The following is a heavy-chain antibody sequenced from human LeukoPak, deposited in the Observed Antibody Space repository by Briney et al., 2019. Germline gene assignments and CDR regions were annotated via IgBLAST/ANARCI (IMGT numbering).Heavy chain of an antibody. Sequence: SGTLSLTCAVSGGSISSSNWWSWVRQPPGKGLEWIGEIYHSGSTNYNPSLKSRVTISVDKSKNQFSLKLSSVTAADTAVYYCARVRMFDHQQLAPGEYYFDYWGQGTLVTVSS. CDR3: ARVRMFDHQQLAPGEYYFDY. CDR1: GGSISSSNW. V-gene: IGHV4-4*02. J-gene: IGHJ4*02. D-gene: IGHD6-13*01. CDR2: IYHSGST.